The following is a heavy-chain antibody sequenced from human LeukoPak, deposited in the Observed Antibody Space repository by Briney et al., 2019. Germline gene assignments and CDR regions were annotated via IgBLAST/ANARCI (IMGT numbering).Heavy chain of an antibody. D-gene: IGHD6-19*01. CDR2: IIPIFGTT. CDR1: GYTFTSYD. J-gene: IGHJ4*02. Sequence: SVKVSCKASGYTFTSYDINWVRQAPGQGLEWMGGIIPIFGTTNYAQKFQGRVTITADESTSTAYMELSSLRSEDTAVYYCARGGQIAVAGTFGYWGQGTLVTVSS. V-gene: IGHV1-69*13. CDR3: ARGGQIAVAGTFGY.